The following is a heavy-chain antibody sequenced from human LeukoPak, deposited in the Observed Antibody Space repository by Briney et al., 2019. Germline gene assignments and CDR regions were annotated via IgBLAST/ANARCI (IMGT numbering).Heavy chain of an antibody. CDR2: ISGSGGST. D-gene: IGHD6-13*01. J-gene: IGHJ3*02. Sequence: PVGSLRLSCAASGFTFSSYAMSRVRQAPGKGLEWVSAISGSGGSTYYADSVKGRFTISRDNSKNTLYLQMNSLRAEDTAVYYCAMTGYSSSWYGLGAFDIWGQGTMVTVSS. CDR1: GFTFSSYA. V-gene: IGHV3-23*01. CDR3: AMTGYSSSWYGLGAFDI.